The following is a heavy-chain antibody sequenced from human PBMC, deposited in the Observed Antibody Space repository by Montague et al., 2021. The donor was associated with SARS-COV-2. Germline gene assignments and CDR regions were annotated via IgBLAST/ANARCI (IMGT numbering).Heavy chain of an antibody. CDR3: PCGEGNYGWRYYFDY. Sequence: SETLSLTCTVSGDSIRTNYWSWIRQPPGKGLEWIGYVDKSDNTDYNPSLKSRVTISLDTSKKQFSLKLNSVTSADTAVYYCPCGEGNYGWRYYFDYWGQGTLVTVSS. V-gene: IGHV4-59*01. J-gene: IGHJ4*02. D-gene: IGHD3-10*01. CDR1: GDSIRTNY. CDR2: VDKSDNT.